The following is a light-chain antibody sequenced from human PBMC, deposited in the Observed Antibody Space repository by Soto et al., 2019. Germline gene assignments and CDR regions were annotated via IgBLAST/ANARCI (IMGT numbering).Light chain of an antibody. J-gene: IGLJ1*01. CDR1: NSDIGYYNF. CDR3: TSYTTTSPFV. CDR2: EVS. Sequence: QSVVTQPASVSGSPGQSITISCTGTNSDIGYYNFVSWYQHHPGKAPKLIIYEVSNRPSGVSRRFSGSKSGNTASLTISGLHTEAGADYYCTSYTTTSPFVFGPGTKVPLL. V-gene: IGLV2-14*01.